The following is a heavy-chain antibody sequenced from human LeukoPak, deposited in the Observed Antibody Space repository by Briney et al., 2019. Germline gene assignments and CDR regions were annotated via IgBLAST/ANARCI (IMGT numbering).Heavy chain of an antibody. J-gene: IGHJ4*02. D-gene: IGHD3-22*01. CDR2: IYYSGST. Sequence: PSETLSLTCTVSGGSISSGGYYWSWIRQHPGKGLEWIGYIYYSGSTYYNPSLRSRVAISVDTSKNQFSLKLSSVTAADTAVYYCARDVDPSSGIALDYWGQGTLVTVSS. CDR1: GGSISSGGYY. V-gene: IGHV4-31*03. CDR3: ARDVDPSSGIALDY.